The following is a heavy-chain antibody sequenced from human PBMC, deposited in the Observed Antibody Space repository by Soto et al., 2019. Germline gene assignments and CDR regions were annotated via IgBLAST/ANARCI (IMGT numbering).Heavy chain of an antibody. D-gene: IGHD3-16*01. Sequence: GSLRLSCAASGFTFSSYAMSWVHQAPGKGLEWVSAISGSGGSTYYADSVKGRFTISRDNSKNTLYLQMNSLRAEDTAVYYCAKTLITFGYYYMDVWGKGTTVTVSS. V-gene: IGHV3-23*01. CDR2: ISGSGGST. CDR3: AKTLITFGYYYMDV. CDR1: GFTFSSYA. J-gene: IGHJ6*03.